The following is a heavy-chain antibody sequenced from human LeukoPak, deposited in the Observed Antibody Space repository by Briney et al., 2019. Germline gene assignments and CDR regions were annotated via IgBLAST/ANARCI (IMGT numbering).Heavy chain of an antibody. D-gene: IGHD1-26*01. CDR1: GYTFTGYY. CDR3: ARDLKRELGWFDP. J-gene: IGHJ5*02. Sequence: ASVKVSCKASGYTFTGYYMHWVRQAPGQGLEWMGRINPNSGGTNYAQKFQGRVTMTRDTSISTAYMGLSRLRSDDTAVYYCARDLKRELGWFDPWGQGTLVTVSS. V-gene: IGHV1-2*06. CDR2: INPNSGGT.